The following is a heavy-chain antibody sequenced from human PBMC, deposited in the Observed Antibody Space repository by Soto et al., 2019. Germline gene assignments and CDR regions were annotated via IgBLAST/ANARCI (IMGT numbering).Heavy chain of an antibody. V-gene: IGHV4-39*01. J-gene: IGHJ6*02. Sequence: SETLSLTCTVSGGSISSSSYYWGWIRQPPRKELKWIGSIHYSGSTYYNPALKSRVTISVDTSKNQFSLNLSSLTAAVTAVYYCARLTGVYGMDVWGQETTGTASS. CDR1: GGSISSSSYY. CDR3: ARLTGVYGMDV. D-gene: IGHD7-27*01. CDR2: IHYSGST.